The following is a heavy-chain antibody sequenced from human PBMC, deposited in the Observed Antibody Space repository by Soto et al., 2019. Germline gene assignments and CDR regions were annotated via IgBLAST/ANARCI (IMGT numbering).Heavy chain of an antibody. D-gene: IGHD3-22*01. Sequence: XESLSPTFTVSGGSSSSSSYYWGWIRQPPGKGLEWIGSIYYSGSTYYNPSLKSRVTISVDTSKNQFSLKLSSVTAADTAVYYCARQVVAAGYGMDVWGQGTTVTVSS. CDR1: GGSSSSSSYY. CDR2: IYYSGST. CDR3: ARQVVAAGYGMDV. J-gene: IGHJ6*02. V-gene: IGHV4-39*01.